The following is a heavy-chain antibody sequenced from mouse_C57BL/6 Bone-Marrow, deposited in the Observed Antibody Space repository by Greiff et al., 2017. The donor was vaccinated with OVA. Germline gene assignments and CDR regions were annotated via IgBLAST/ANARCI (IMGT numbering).Heavy chain of an antibody. D-gene: IGHD2-9*01. CDR2: IWRGGST. J-gene: IGHJ3*01. Sequence: QVQLQQSGPGLVQPSQSLSITCTVSGFSLTSYGVHWVRQSPGKGLEWLGVIWRGGSTDYNAAFMSRLSITKDNSKSQVFFKMNSLQADDTAIYYCAKNSYYGYDRGAFAYWGQGTLVTVSA. CDR3: AKNSYYGYDRGAFAY. CDR1: GFSLTSYG. V-gene: IGHV2-5*01.